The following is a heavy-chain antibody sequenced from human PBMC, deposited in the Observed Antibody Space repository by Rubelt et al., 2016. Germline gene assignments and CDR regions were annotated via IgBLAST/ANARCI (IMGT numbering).Heavy chain of an antibody. CDR2: INHSGST. V-gene: IGHV4-34*01. J-gene: IGHJ4*02. D-gene: IGHD6-13*01. CDR1: GGSFSGYY. CDR3: AGRISAAGDY. Sequence: QVQLQQWGAGLLKPSETLSLTCAVYGGSFSGYYWSWIRQPPGKGLEWIGEINHSGSTNYNPSLKSRVTISVDTSKNQFSLKLSSVTAADTAVYYWAGRISAAGDYWGQGTLVTVSS.